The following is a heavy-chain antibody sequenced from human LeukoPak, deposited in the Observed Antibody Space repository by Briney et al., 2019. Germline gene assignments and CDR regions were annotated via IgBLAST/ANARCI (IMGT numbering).Heavy chain of an antibody. CDR1: GDSISSHY. D-gene: IGHD4-17*01. V-gene: IGHV4-59*11. J-gene: IGHJ3*02. Sequence: SETLSLTCTVSGDSISSHYWSWIRQPPGKGLEWIGHIFYSGSTNYNPSLRSRVTISVDTSKNQFSLKLSSVTAADTAVYYCARGPPVTTTLSAYHIWGQGTMVTVSS. CDR3: ARGPPVTTTLSAYHI. CDR2: IFYSGST.